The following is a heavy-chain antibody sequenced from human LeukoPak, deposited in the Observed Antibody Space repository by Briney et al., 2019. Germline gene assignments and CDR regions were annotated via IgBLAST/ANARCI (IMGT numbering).Heavy chain of an antibody. CDR1: GFTFSSYG. Sequence: GGSLRLSCAASGFTFSSYGMHWVRQAPGKGLEWVAVISYDGSNKYYADSVKGRFTISRDNSKNTLYLQINSLRAEDTAVYYCAKDPGAAADPPFFDYWGQGTLVTVSS. CDR2: ISYDGSNK. J-gene: IGHJ4*02. D-gene: IGHD6-13*01. CDR3: AKDPGAAADPPFFDY. V-gene: IGHV3-30*18.